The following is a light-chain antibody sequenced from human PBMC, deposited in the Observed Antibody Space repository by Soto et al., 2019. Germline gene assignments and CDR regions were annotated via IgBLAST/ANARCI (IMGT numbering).Light chain of an antibody. CDR2: ASS. J-gene: IGKJ4*01. CDR1: QGISLY. Sequence: DIPMTQSPSSLSASVGDRVTITCRASQGISLYLAWFQQKPGQAPRSLIYASSSLPSGVPSRFSGSGVGTEFTLNISSLQPEDFATYYCQQHSTYPLTFGGGTKVEIK. CDR3: QQHSTYPLT. V-gene: IGKV1-16*01.